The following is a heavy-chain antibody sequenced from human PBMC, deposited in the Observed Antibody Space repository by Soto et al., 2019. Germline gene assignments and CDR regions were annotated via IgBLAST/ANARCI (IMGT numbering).Heavy chain of an antibody. Sequence: QVQLVQSGAEVKKPGASVKVSCKASGYTFTIYAMHWVRQAPGHRLEWMGWINAGNGNTKYSQKFQGRVTVTRDTSASTAYMELSSLRSEDTAVYYCARDRKGYSGYAFYYWGQGTLVTVSS. CDR1: GYTFTIYA. CDR2: INAGNGNT. V-gene: IGHV1-3*01. CDR3: ARDRKGYSGYAFYY. J-gene: IGHJ4*02. D-gene: IGHD5-12*01.